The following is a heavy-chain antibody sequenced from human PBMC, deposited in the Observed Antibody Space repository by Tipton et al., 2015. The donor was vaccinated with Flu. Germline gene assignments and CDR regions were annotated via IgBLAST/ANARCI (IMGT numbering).Heavy chain of an antibody. CDR2: ISPTGDSM. J-gene: IGHJ4*02. V-gene: IGHV3-21*01. CDR1: EFPFSSYS. CDR3: ARDHEGNNGWYDGLDY. D-gene: IGHD6-19*01. Sequence: SLRLSCAASEFPFSSYSMNWVRQAPGKGLEWVASISPTGDSMYYSDSVRGRFTISRDNAETALYLQMNSLRADDTAVYYCARDHEGNNGWYDGLDYWGQGTLVTVSS.